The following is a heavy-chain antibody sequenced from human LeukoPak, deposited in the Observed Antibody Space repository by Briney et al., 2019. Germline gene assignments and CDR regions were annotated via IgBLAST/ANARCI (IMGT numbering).Heavy chain of an antibody. CDR2: NSWNSGHI. CDR1: GFTFDDYA. J-gene: IGHJ5*02. D-gene: IGHD6-19*01. CDR3: AKDKWSGAVKFNWFDP. V-gene: IGHV3-9*01. Sequence: GRSLRLSCAASGFTFDDYAMHWVRQTPGKGLEWVSGNSWNSGHIGYADSVKGRFTISRDNAKNSLYLQMNSLRAEDTALYYCAKDKWSGAVKFNWFDPWGQGTLVTVSS.